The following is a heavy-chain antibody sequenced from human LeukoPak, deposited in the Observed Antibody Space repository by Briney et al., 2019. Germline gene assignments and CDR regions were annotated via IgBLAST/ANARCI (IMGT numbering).Heavy chain of an antibody. J-gene: IGHJ4*02. Sequence: PVGSLRLSCAASGFTFSDDYMSWIRQAPGKGLEWVSYISSRSNYTNYADSVKGRFTISRDNAKHSLYLQMNSLRAEDTAVYYCARGEEYSSSSGPVDYWAREPWSPSPQ. CDR3: ARGEEYSSSSGPVDY. V-gene: IGHV3-11*06. CDR1: GFTFSDDY. CDR2: ISSRSNYT. D-gene: IGHD6-6*01.